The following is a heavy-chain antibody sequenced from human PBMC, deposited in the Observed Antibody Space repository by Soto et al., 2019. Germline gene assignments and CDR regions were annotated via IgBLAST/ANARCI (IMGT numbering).Heavy chain of an antibody. V-gene: IGHV3-23*01. CDR2: VSGSGDST. J-gene: IGHJ3*02. CDR3: AKSNLKVGATSAAFDM. D-gene: IGHD1-26*01. Sequence: EVQVLESGGGLVQPGGSLRLSCAASGFTFSSYAMSWVRQAPGKGLEWVSTVSGSGDSTYYADSVKGRFSISRDNSKNTLYLQMNSLRAEDTALYYCAKSNLKVGATSAAFDMWGQGTMVTVSS. CDR1: GFTFSSYA.